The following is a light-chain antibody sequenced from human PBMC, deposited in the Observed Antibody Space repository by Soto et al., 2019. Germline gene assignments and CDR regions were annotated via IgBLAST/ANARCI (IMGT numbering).Light chain of an antibody. Sequence: EIVMTQSPAALSVSTGERATLSCRASQSVGSNLAWYQQKPGQAPRLLIYGASTRATGIPARFSGSGSGTEFTLTISSLQSEDFAVYYCQQYNNWGSFGQGTKVDIK. CDR2: GAS. CDR3: QQYNNWGS. CDR1: QSVGSN. V-gene: IGKV3-15*01. J-gene: IGKJ1*01.